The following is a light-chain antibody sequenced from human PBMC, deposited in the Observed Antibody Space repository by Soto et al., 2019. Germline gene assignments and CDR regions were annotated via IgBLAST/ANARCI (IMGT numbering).Light chain of an antibody. CDR3: AAWDDSLSVL. J-gene: IGLJ1*01. CDR1: SSNIGSNY. Sequence: QSVLTQPPSASGTPGQRVTISCSGSSSNIGSNYVYWYQQLPGTAPKLLIYRNNQRPSGVPDRFSGSKSDTSASLAISGLRSEDEADYYCAAWDDSLSVLFGTGTKVTVL. CDR2: RNN. V-gene: IGLV1-47*01.